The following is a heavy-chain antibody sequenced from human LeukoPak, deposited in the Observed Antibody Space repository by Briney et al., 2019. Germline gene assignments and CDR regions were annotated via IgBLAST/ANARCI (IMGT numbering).Heavy chain of an antibody. CDR2: IYHSGST. CDR3: ARGFSRRLTGRGPHYYMDV. D-gene: IGHD7-27*01. V-gene: IGHV4-30-2*01. Sequence: PSETLSLTCTVSGGSISSGGYYWSWIRQPPGKGLEWIGYIYHSGSTYYNPSLKSRVTISVDRSKNQFSLKLSSVTAADTAVYYCARGFSRRLTGRGPHYYMDVWGKGATVTVSS. CDR1: GGSISSGGYY. J-gene: IGHJ6*03.